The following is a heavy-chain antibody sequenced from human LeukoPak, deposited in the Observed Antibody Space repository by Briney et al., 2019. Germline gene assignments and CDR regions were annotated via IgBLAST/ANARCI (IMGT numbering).Heavy chain of an antibody. J-gene: IGHJ4*02. CDR1: GFTFSSYG. D-gene: IGHD4-17*01. CDR2: IWYDGSNK. V-gene: IGHV3-33*01. CDR3: ARDGGDYNTYYFDC. Sequence: GRSLRLSCAASGFTFSSYGMQWVRQAPGKGLEWVAVIWYDGSNKYYADSVKGRFTISRDNSKNTLYLQMNSPRAEDTAVYYCARDGGDYNTYYFDCWGQGTLVTASS.